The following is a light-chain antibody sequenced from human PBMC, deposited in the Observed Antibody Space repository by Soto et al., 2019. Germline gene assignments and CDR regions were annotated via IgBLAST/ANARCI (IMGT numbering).Light chain of an antibody. CDR1: QSVSRY. J-gene: IGKJ5*01. CDR3: QQRSNWPIT. V-gene: IGKV3-11*01. CDR2: DAS. Sequence: EIVLTQSPVTLSLSPAERATLSCRASQSVSRYLAWYQQKPGQAPRLLIYDASNRATGIPARFSGSGSGTDFTLTISSLEPEDFAVYYCQQRSNWPITFGQGTRLEIK.